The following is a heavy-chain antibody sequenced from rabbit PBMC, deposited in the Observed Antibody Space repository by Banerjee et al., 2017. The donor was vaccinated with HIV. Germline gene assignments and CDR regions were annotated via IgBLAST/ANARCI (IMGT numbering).Heavy chain of an antibody. CDR3: ARSYAGYTDTSLHL. Sequence: QEQLEESGGDLVKPEGSLTLTCTASGFSFSSSYWICWVRQAPGKGLEWIACIYAGSSGSALYVSWAKGRFTISKTSSTTVTLQMTTLTAADTATYFCARSYAGYTDTSLHLWGQGTLVTVS. V-gene: IGHV1S45*01. CDR2: IYAGSSGSA. CDR1: GFSFSSSYW. J-gene: IGHJ3*01. D-gene: IGHD7-1*01.